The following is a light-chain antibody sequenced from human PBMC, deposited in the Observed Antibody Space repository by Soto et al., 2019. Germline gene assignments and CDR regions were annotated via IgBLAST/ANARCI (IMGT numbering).Light chain of an antibody. J-gene: IGKJ1*01. CDR1: QSVSSNY. CDR2: GAS. Sequence: EIALTQSPGTLSLSPGERATLSCRASQSVSSNYLAWYRQKPGQAPSLLIYGASSRATGIPDRFSGSGSGTDFTLTISRLEPEDFAVYYCQQYGSSPWTFGQGTEVEIK. CDR3: QQYGSSPWT. V-gene: IGKV3-20*01.